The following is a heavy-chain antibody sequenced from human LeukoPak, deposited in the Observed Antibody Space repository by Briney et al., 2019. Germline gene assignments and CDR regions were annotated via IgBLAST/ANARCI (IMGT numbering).Heavy chain of an antibody. CDR2: INYSGSP. CDR1: GGSLSSTFDY. J-gene: IGHJ4*02. V-gene: IGHV4-39*02. Sequence: PSETLSLTCTVSGGSLSSTFDYWGWIRQPSGKWLEWIGSINYSGSPSYNPSLKSRVTISVDTSKNHCSRKRSSVTAADTAVYYCARRRFVRGPDVVNPFDYWGQGTLVSVSS. D-gene: IGHD2-8*01. CDR3: ARRRFVRGPDVVNPFDY.